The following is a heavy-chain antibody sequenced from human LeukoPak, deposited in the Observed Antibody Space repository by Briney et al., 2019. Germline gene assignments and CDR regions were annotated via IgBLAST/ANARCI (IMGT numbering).Heavy chain of an antibody. CDR1: GFTFSGSA. D-gene: IGHD6-13*01. Sequence: GGSLKLSCAASGFTFSGSAMHWVRQASGKGLEWVGRIRSKANSYATAYAASVKGRFTISRDDSKNTAYLQMNSLKTEDTAVYYCTSYIAAAGRLLDYWGQGTLVTVSS. J-gene: IGHJ4*02. V-gene: IGHV3-73*01. CDR2: IRSKANSYAT. CDR3: TSYIAAAGRLLDY.